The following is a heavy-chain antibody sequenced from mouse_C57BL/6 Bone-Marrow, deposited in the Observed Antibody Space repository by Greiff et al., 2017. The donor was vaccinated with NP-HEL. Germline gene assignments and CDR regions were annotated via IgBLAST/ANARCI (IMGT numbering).Heavy chain of an antibody. CDR1: GFTFSSYA. CDR3: AREGVWYPYYYAMDD. V-gene: IGHV5-4*01. J-gene: IGHJ4*01. CDR2: ISDGGSYT. D-gene: IGHD2-10*02. Sequence: DVKLVESGGGLVKPGGSLKLSCAASGFTFSSYAMSWVRQTPEKRLEWVATISDGGSYTYYPDNVKGRFTISRDNAKNNLYLQMSHLKSEDKAMYYCAREGVWYPYYYAMDDWGQGTSVTVSS.